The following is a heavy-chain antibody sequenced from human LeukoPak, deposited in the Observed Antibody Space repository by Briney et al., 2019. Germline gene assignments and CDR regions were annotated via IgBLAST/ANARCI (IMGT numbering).Heavy chain of an antibody. CDR3: ARDHLRYFDSYWYFDL. CDR1: GGSISSSSYY. J-gene: IGHJ2*01. V-gene: IGHV4-39*07. D-gene: IGHD3-9*01. Sequence: SETLSLTCTVSGGSISSSSYYWGWIRQPPGKGLEWIGSIYYSGGTYYNPSLKSRVTISVDTSKNQFSLKLSSVTAADTAVYYCARDHLRYFDSYWYFDLWGRGTLVTVSS. CDR2: IYYSGGT.